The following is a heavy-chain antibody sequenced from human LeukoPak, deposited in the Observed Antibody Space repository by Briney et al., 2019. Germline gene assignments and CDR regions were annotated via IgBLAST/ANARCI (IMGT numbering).Heavy chain of an antibody. Sequence: GGSLRLSCAASGFSFRTYSMNWVRQAPGKGVEWVSYISSSSSTIYYADSVKGRFTISRDNAKNSLYLQMNSLRDEDTAVYYCAIESGYDYVEEAYWGQGTLVTVSS. D-gene: IGHD5-12*01. J-gene: IGHJ4*02. CDR2: ISSSSSTI. V-gene: IGHV3-48*02. CDR3: AIESGYDYVEEAY. CDR1: GFSFRTYS.